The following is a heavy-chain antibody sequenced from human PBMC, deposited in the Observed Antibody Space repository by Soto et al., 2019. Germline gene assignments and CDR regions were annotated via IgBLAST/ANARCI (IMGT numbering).Heavy chain of an antibody. CDR2: IWYDGSNK. J-gene: IGHJ6*02. V-gene: IGHV3-33*01. Sequence: QVQLVESGGGVVQPGRSLRLSCAASGFTFSSYGMHWVRQAPGKGLEWVAVIWYDGSNKYYADSVKGRFTISRDNSKNTLYLQMNSLRAEDTAVYYCARAHCSSTSCWDYYYGMDVWGQGTTVTVSS. CDR1: GFTFSSYG. CDR3: ARAHCSSTSCWDYYYGMDV. D-gene: IGHD2-2*01.